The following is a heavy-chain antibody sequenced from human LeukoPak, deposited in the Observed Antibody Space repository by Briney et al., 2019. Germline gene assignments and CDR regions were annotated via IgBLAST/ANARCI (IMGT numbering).Heavy chain of an antibody. CDR2: INTNTGNP. J-gene: IGHJ4*02. Sequence: ASVKVSCKASGGTFSSYAISWVRQAPGQGLEWMGWINTNTGNPTYAQGFTGRFVFSLDTSVSTAYLQISSLKAEDTAVYYCARASGELRFLEWLFYFDYWGQGTLVTVSS. CDR3: ARASGELRFLEWLFYFDY. V-gene: IGHV7-4-1*02. CDR1: GGTFSSYA. D-gene: IGHD3-3*01.